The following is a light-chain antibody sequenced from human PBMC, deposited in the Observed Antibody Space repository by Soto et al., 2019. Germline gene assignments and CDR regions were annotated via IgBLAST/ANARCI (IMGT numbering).Light chain of an antibody. CDR1: ESIRDY. J-gene: IGKJ5*01. CDR3: QQSYNIPRT. CDR2: AAS. Sequence: DLQMTQSPSSLSASLGDRVTIXXRASESIRDYLNWYQQKPGKAPNFXIYAASSLQSGVPSRFSGGGSGTDFTLTISSLQPEDFATYYCQQSYNIPRTFGQGTRLEIK. V-gene: IGKV1-39*01.